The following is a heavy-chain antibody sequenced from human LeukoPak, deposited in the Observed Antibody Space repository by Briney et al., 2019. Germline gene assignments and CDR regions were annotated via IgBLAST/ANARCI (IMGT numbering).Heavy chain of an antibody. CDR2: IIPIFGTA. CDR1: GGTFSIYA. V-gene: IGHV1-69*13. D-gene: IGHD6-19*01. Sequence: SVTLSFKASGGTFSIYAISWVRQAPGQGLEWMGGIIPIFGTANYAQKFQGRVTITAAESTSTAYMELSSLRSEATAVYYCEREAVSGWYTSDYYLDYWGQGTLVTVSS. J-gene: IGHJ4*01. CDR3: EREAVSGWYTSDYYLDY.